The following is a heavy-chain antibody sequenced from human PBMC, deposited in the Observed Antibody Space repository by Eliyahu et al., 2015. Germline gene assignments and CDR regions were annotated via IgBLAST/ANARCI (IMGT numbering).Heavy chain of an antibody. CDR3: VRDGLYYFDF. V-gene: IGHV3-48*02. Sequence: DVQLVESGGGLVQXGGSXRLPCTTXGFTFSGYSMIWVRQAPGKGLEWVSYITRTSSIVSYADSVKGRFTISRDNAKNSLYLQMNSLRDEDTAVYYCVRDGLYYFDFWGQGTLVTVSS. CDR2: ITRTSSIV. CDR1: GFTFSGYS. J-gene: IGHJ4*02.